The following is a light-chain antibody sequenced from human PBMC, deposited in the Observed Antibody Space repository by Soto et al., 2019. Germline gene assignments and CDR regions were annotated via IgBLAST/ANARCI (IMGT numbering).Light chain of an antibody. J-gene: IGLJ2*01. CDR2: EVT. CDR3: CSFTSDSTLV. CDR1: NRDIGTYNY. Sequence: QSGLTQPASVSGSPGQSITISCNGSNRDIGTYNYVSWYQQHPGKAPKLLIYEVTNRPSGVSNRFSGSKSGNRASLTISGLQAEDEANYYCCSFTSDSTLVFGGGTKLTVL. V-gene: IGLV2-14*01.